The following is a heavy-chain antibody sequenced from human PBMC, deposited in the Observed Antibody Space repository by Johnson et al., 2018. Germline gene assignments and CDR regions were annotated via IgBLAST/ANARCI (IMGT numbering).Heavy chain of an antibody. CDR1: GGSISSGGYY. CDR3: WRETVVAARDGWGYYYGMDV. CDR2: IYYSGST. Sequence: QVKLQESGPGLVKPSQTLSLTCTVSGGSISSGGYYWSWIRQHPGKGLEWIGYIYYSGSTYYNPSLKSRVTITVDTSKNQFSLKLSSVTAADTAVYYWWRETVVAARDGWGYYYGMDVWGQGTTVTVSS. V-gene: IGHV4-31*03. D-gene: IGHD2-15*01. J-gene: IGHJ6*02.